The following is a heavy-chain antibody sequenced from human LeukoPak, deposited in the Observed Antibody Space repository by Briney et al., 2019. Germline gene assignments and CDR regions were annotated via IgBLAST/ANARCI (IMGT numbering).Heavy chain of an antibody. D-gene: IGHD2-21*01. CDR2: ISTSSSTI. V-gene: IGHV3-48*02. J-gene: IGHJ4*02. Sequence: GGPRRLSFAAPGLTFSGYRMNWVRQAPGKGLNWVSYISTSSSTIYYADSVKGRLTISRDNAKNSLYLQMNSLRDEDTAVYYCARGNVVATHFDYWGQGTLVTVSS. CDR3: ARGNVVATHFDY. CDR1: GLTFSGYR.